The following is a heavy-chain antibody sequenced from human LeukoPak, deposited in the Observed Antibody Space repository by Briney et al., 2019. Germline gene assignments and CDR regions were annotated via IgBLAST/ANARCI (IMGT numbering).Heavy chain of an antibody. V-gene: IGHV3-21*01. J-gene: IGHJ1*01. CDR1: RFTFSSYS. CDR3: ARDKYSSSWPPQYFQH. D-gene: IGHD6-13*01. Sequence: GGSLRLSCAASRFTFSSYSMNWDRPAPGKGLEWVSSIRSSSSYIYYADSVKGRITIARDNAKNSLYLQMNSLRAEDTAVYYCARDKYSSSWPPQYFQHWGQGTLVTVSS. CDR2: IRSSSSYI.